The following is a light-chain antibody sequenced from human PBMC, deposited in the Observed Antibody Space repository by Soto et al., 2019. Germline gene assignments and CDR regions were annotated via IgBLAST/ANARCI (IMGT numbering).Light chain of an antibody. CDR2: NNN. CDR1: SSNIGSNT. Sequence: QSVLTQPPSASGTPGQRVTISCFGSSSNIGSNTVNWYQHLPGTAPKLLIYNNNQRPSGVPDRFSGSKSGTSASLAISGLQSEDEADYYCAAWVDSLNGYVFGTGTKVTVL. V-gene: IGLV1-44*01. CDR3: AAWVDSLNGYV. J-gene: IGLJ1*01.